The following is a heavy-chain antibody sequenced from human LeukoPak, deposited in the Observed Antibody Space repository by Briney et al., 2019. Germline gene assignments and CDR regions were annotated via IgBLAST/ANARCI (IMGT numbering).Heavy chain of an antibody. CDR3: ASGPSNYFNWLDP. J-gene: IGHJ5*02. D-gene: IGHD4-11*01. CDR1: GFTFSSYS. Sequence: GGSLRLFCAASGFTFSSYSMNWVSQGPGKGLEWVSSISSSSSYIYYADSVKGRFTISRDNAKNSLYLQMNSLRAEDTAVYYCASGPSNYFNWLDPSAQGTLVTVSS. CDR2: ISSSSSYI. V-gene: IGHV3-21*01.